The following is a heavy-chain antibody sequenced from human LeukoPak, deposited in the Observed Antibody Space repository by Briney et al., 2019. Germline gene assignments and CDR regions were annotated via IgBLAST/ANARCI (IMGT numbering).Heavy chain of an antibody. Sequence: GGSLRLSCAASGFTFSSYEMNWVRQAPGKGLEWVSYISSSGSTIYYADSVKGRFTISRDNAKNSLYLQMNSLRAEDTAVYYCARQYYYDSSGYYPAFDYWGQGTLVTVSS. J-gene: IGHJ4*02. CDR2: ISSSGSTI. CDR1: GFTFSSYE. V-gene: IGHV3-48*03. CDR3: ARQYYYDSSGYYPAFDY. D-gene: IGHD3-22*01.